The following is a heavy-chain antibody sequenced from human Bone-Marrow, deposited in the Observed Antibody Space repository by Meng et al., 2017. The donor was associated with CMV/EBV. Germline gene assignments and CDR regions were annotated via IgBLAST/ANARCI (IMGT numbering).Heavy chain of an antibody. J-gene: IGHJ6*02. Sequence: GGSLRLSCAASGCTFSSYWMSWVRQAPGKGLEWVANIKQDGSEKYYVDSVKGRFTISRDNAKKSLYLQMNSLRAEETAVYYCARDKRVVAFTSYYYGMDVWGQGTTVTVSS. CDR2: IKQDGSEK. CDR1: GCTFSSYW. D-gene: IGHD2-15*01. V-gene: IGHV3-7*01. CDR3: ARDKRVVAFTSYYYGMDV.